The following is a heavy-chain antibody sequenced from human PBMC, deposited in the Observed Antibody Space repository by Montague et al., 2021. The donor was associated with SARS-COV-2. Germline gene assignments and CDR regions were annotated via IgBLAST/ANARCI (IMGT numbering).Heavy chain of an antibody. CDR2: VYSGGTTT. CDR3: AKDGVRCSSCYDGMDV. V-gene: IGHV3-23*03. J-gene: IGHJ6*02. Sequence: SLRLSCAASGFTFSSYPMPWVRQAPGKGLEWVSVVYSGGTTTYYADSVKGRFTISRDNSKNTLYLEMNSLRAEDTAVYYCAKDGVRCSSCYDGMDVWGQGTTVIVSS. D-gene: IGHD6-13*01. CDR1: GFTFSSYP.